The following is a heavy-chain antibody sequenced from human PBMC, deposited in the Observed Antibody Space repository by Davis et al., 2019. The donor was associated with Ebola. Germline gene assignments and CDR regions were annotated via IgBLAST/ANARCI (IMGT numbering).Heavy chain of an antibody. D-gene: IGHD3-10*01. CDR1: GYTFTSYG. Sequence: ASVKVSCKASGYTFTSYGISWVRQAPGQGLEWMGWISAYNGNTNYAQKLQGRVTMTTDTSTSTAYMELRSLRSDDTAVYYCARDTDYYGSGSYNFDYWGQGTLVNVSS. J-gene: IGHJ4*02. CDR3: ARDTDYYGSGSYNFDY. CDR2: ISAYNGNT. V-gene: IGHV1-18*01.